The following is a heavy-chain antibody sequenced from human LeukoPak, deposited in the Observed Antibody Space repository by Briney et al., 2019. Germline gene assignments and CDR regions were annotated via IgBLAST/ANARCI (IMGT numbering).Heavy chain of an antibody. CDR2: IKQDGSEK. D-gene: IGHD3-10*01. J-gene: IGHJ4*02. Sequence: RGGSLRLSCVASGFTFSGYWMTWVRQAPGKGLEWVANIKQDGSEKYYVDSVKGRFTISRDNAKNSLYLQMNSLRAEDTAVYYCARDPGYYGSGSYLNWGQGTLVTVSS. CDR3: ARDPGYYGSGSYLN. V-gene: IGHV3-7*01. CDR1: GFTFSGYW.